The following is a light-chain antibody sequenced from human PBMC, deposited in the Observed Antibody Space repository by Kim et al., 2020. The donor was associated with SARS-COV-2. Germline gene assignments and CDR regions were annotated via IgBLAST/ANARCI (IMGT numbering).Light chain of an antibody. CDR2: GAS. Sequence: EIVLTQSPGTLSLSPGERPTLSCRASQSVSSSYLVWYQQKPGQAPRLLIYGASSRATGIPDRFSGSGSGTDFTLTISRLEPEDFAVYYCQQYGSSPPTFGQGTKVDIK. CDR1: QSVSSSY. V-gene: IGKV3-20*01. CDR3: QQYGSSPPT. J-gene: IGKJ1*01.